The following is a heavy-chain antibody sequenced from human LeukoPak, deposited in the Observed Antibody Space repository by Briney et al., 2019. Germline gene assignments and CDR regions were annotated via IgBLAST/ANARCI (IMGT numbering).Heavy chain of an antibody. V-gene: IGHV4-34*01. D-gene: IGHD3-22*01. Sequence: SETLSLTCAVYGGSFSGYYWSWIRQPPGKGLEWIGEINHSGSTNYNPSLKSRVTISVDTSKNQFSLKLSSVTAADTAVYYCARELQEGDSSGYYYVVQYYFDYWGQGTLVTVSS. J-gene: IGHJ4*02. CDR1: GGSFSGYY. CDR3: ARELQEGDSSGYYYVVQYYFDY. CDR2: INHSGST.